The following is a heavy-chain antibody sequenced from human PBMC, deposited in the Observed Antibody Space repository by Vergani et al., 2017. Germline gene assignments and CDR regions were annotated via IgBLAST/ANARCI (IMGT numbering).Heavy chain of an antibody. V-gene: IGHV4-31*03. CDR2: IYHSGSA. Sequence: QVQLQESGPGLVKPSQTLSLTCTVSGGSISSAGYFWSWIRQHPGKGLELIGYIYHSGSAHYNPSLQSRVTMSVDTSKNQFSLNLNSVTASDTAVYYCARILRGYCSSVICFPFDHWVQGSLVTVSS. J-gene: IGHJ4*02. CDR3: ARILRGYCSSVICFPFDH. CDR1: GGSISSAGYF. D-gene: IGHD2-2*01.